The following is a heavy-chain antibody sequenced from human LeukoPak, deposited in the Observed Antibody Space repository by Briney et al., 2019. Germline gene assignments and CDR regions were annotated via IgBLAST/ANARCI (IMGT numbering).Heavy chain of an antibody. CDR2: IIPIFGTA. V-gene: IGHV1-69*06. Sequence: GASVKVSCKASGGTFSSYAISWVRQAPGQGLEWMGGIIPIFGTANYAQKFQGRVTITADKSTSTAYMELSSLRSEDTAVYYCARGPQYSSSWYHYYYYYYVDVWGKGTTVTVSS. J-gene: IGHJ6*03. CDR1: GGTFSSYA. CDR3: ARGPQYSSSWYHYYYYYYVDV. D-gene: IGHD6-13*01.